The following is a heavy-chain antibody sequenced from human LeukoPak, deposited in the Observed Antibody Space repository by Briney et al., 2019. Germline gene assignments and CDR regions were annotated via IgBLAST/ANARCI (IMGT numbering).Heavy chain of an antibody. CDR1: GFTFSSYS. CDR3: AKSIVPFDY. CDR2: IGGSGGST. D-gene: IGHD1-26*01. V-gene: IGHV3-23*01. Sequence: PGGSLRLSCAASGFTFSSYSMNWVRQAPGKGLEWVSAIGGSGGSTYYADSVKGRFTISRDNSKNTLYLQMNSLRVEDTAVYYCAKSIVPFDYWGQGTLVTVSS. J-gene: IGHJ4*02.